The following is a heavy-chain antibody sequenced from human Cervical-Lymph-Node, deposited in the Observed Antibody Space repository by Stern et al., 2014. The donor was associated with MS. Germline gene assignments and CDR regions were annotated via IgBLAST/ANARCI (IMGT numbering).Heavy chain of an antibody. CDR2: INSSGGP. D-gene: IGHD1-1*01. CDR3: ARERKVERSARLLVSFDV. V-gene: IGHV4-34*01. Sequence: QVQLQQWGAGLLRPSETLSLTCAVHGASFSANYWSWIRQTPGKGLEWIGEINSSGGPHYNPSLMSRAPLSVDPSRNQFSLKLSSLTAADTAMYYCARERKVERSARLLVSFDVWGQGTLVTVSS. J-gene: IGHJ3*01. CDR1: GASFSANY.